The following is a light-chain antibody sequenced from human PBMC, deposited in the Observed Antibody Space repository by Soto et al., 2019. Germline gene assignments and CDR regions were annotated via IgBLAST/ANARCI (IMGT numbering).Light chain of an antibody. CDR2: GNS. CDR1: SSNIGAGYD. Sequence: QSVLTQPPSVSGAPGQRVTISCTGSSSNIGAGYDVHWYQQLPGTSPKLLIYGNSNPPSGVTGRFSGSKSGTSASLAITGLQAEDEADYYSQCYDSSLSGCYVFGTGTKVTVL. CDR3: QCYDSSLSGCYV. J-gene: IGLJ1*01. V-gene: IGLV1-40*01.